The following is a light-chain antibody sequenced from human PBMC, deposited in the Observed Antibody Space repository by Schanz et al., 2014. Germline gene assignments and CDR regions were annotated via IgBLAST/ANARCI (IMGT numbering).Light chain of an antibody. J-gene: IGLJ3*02. CDR2: DVT. CDR3: CSYTSSTTLV. Sequence: QSALTQPASVSGSPGQSITISCTGTGSDIGDYNYVSWYQQHPAKAPKLIIYDVTNRPSGVSNRFSGSKSGNTASLTISGLQAEDEADYYCCSYTSSTTLVFGGGTKLTVL. CDR1: GSDIGDYNY. V-gene: IGLV2-14*01.